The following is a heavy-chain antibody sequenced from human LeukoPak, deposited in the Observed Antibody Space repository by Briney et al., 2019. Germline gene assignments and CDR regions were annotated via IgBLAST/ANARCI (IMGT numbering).Heavy chain of an antibody. J-gene: IGHJ3*01. CDR2: ISSSSSYI. D-gene: IGHD7-27*01. CDR3: AKELSATPRAAVQTGDAFDV. CDR1: GFTFSSYS. Sequence: GGSLRLSCAASGFTFSSYSMNWVRQAPGRGLEWVSSISSSSSYIYYADSVKGRFTISRDNAKNSLYLQMNSLRAEDTAVYYCAKELSATPRAAVQTGDAFDVWGQGTMVTVSS. V-gene: IGHV3-21*01.